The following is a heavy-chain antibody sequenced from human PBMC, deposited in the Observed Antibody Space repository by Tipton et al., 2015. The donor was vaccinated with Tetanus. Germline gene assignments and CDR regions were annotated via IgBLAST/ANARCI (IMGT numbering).Heavy chain of an antibody. CDR3: ARQDTLNYYYVGYFHD. CDR1: DGSFNAYY. Sequence: TLSLTCGVSDGSFNAYYWSWIRQTPGKGLEWIGEVNQSGSTKYNPSFNSRAAISVDTSKNQFSLQLRSVTAADTAVYYCARQDTLNYYYVGYFHDWGQGTLVTVSS. J-gene: IGHJ1*01. CDR2: VNQSGST. D-gene: IGHD3-22*01. V-gene: IGHV4-34*01.